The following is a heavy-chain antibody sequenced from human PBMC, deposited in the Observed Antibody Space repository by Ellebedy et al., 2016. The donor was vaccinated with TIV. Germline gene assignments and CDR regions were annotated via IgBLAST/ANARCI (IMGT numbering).Heavy chain of an antibody. CDR3: AKDLHGSVGDYFDY. CDR1: GLSVSNNY. Sequence: PGGSLRLSCAASGLSVSNNYMTWVRQAPGKGLEWVSAIGGSGDRKDYADSVKGRFTISRDNSKNTLSLQMNSLRVEDTAVYYCAKDLHGSVGDYFDYWGQGTLVTVSS. J-gene: IGHJ4*02. D-gene: IGHD2-15*01. V-gene: IGHV3-23*01. CDR2: IGGSGDRK.